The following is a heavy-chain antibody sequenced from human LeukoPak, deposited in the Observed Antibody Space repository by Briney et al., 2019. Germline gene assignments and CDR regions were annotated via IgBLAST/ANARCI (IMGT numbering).Heavy chain of an antibody. CDR3: ARAYYGSGSYYTDHYYYYYYGMDV. CDR2: IYYIGST. CDR1: GGSISSYY. J-gene: IGHJ6*04. D-gene: IGHD3-10*01. Sequence: SETLSLTCTVSGGSISSYYWSWIRQPPGKGQEWIGYIYYIGSTNYNPSLKSRVTISVDTSKNQYSLKLNSVTAADTAVYYCARAYYGSGSYYTDHYYYYYYGMDVWGKGTTVTVSS. V-gene: IGHV4-59*01.